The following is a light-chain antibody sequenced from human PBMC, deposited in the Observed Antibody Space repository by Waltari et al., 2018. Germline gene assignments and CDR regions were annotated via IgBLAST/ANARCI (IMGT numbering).Light chain of an antibody. CDR3: LQVSSFPVT. V-gene: IGKV1-12*01. J-gene: IGKJ4*01. CDR1: QDIGSW. Sequence: DIQMTQSPSSVSASVGDSVTITCRASQDIGSWLAWYQQKPGKAPNLLIYTASSLESGVPSRFSGSGSGTDFTLTINSLRPEDFATYSCLQVSSFPVTFGGGTKVEV. CDR2: TAS.